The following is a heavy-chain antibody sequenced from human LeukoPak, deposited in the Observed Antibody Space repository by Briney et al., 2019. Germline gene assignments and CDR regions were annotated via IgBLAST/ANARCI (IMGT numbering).Heavy chain of an antibody. Sequence: SETLSLTCTVSGGSISSSSYYWSWIRQPPGKGLEWIGYIYYSGSTNYNPSLKSRVTISVDTSKNQFSLKLSSVTAADTAVYYCARVGHDSSGYYPHFDYWGQGTLVTVSS. V-gene: IGHV4-61*01. CDR2: IYYSGST. CDR3: ARVGHDSSGYYPHFDY. J-gene: IGHJ4*02. CDR1: GGSISSSSYY. D-gene: IGHD3-22*01.